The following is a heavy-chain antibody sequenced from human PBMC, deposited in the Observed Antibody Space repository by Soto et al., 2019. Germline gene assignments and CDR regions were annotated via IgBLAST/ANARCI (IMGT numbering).Heavy chain of an antibody. J-gene: IGHJ2*01. CDR1: GGSFSGYY. D-gene: IGHD2-15*01. CDR3: ARSPVLLPRYFAL. CDR2: INHRGST. Sequence: QVQLQQWGAGLLKPSETLSLTCAVSGGSFSGYYWTWIRQPPGKGLEWIGEINHRGSTNSNPSLKARVPISVDTPKTQFSLKLSSVTAADTAEYYCARSPVLLPRYFALGGGGALVTVSS. V-gene: IGHV4-34*01.